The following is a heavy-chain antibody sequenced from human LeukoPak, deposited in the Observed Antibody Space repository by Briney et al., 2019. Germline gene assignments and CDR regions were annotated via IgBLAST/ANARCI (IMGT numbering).Heavy chain of an antibody. J-gene: IGHJ3*02. CDR2: ISGSGAST. CDR3: AKGIVPAPNGAFDI. Sequence: PGGSLRLSCAASGFTFSTYAMSWVRQAPGKGLEWVSVISGSGASTYYADSVKGRFTISRDNSKNTLYLQMNSLRAEDTAVYYCAKGIVPAPNGAFDIWGQGTMVTVSP. V-gene: IGHV3-23*01. CDR1: GFTFSTYA. D-gene: IGHD2-2*01.